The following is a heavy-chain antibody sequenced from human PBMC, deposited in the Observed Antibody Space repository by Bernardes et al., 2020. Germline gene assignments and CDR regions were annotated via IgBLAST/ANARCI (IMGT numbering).Heavy chain of an antibody. V-gene: IGHV1-18*01. D-gene: IGHD2-2*01. CDR3: ARDGCSSTSCYRAWFDP. Sequence: SVKVSCKASGYTFTSYGISWVRQAPGQGLEWMGWISAYNGNTNYAQKLQGRVTMTTDTSTSTAYMELRSLRSDDTAVYYCARDGCSSTSCYRAWFDPWGQGTLVTVSS. CDR1: GYTFTSYG. CDR2: ISAYNGNT. J-gene: IGHJ5*02.